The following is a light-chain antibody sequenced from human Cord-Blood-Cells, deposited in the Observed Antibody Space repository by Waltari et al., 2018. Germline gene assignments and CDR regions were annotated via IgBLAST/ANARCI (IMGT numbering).Light chain of an antibody. CDR1: QSVLYSSNNKNY. Sequence: VSLGERATINCKSSQSVLYSSNNKNYLAWYQQKPGQPPKLLIYWASTRESGVPDRFSGSGSGTDFTLTISSLQAEDVAVYYCQQYYSTPITFGQGTRLEIK. J-gene: IGKJ5*01. CDR3: QQYYSTPIT. CDR2: WAS. V-gene: IGKV4-1*01.